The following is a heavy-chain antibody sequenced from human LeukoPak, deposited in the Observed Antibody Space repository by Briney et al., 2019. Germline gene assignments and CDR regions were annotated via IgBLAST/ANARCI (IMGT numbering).Heavy chain of an antibody. CDR3: AREGVTIFGVVITVHYYMDV. J-gene: IGHJ6*03. Sequence: GSLRLSCAASGFTFSSYTMNWVRQAPGKGLEWVSSISSRSTYIYYADSVKGRFTISRDNAKNSLYLQMNSLRAEDTAVYYCAREGVTIFGVVITVHYYMDVWGKGTTVTVSS. D-gene: IGHD3-3*01. V-gene: IGHV3-21*01. CDR1: GFTFSSYT. CDR2: ISSRSTYI.